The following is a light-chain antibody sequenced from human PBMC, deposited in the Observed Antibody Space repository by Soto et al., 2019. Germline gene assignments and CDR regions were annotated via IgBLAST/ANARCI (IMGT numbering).Light chain of an antibody. CDR2: DAS. CDR3: QHYDSSPLT. J-gene: IGKJ5*01. V-gene: IGKV3-20*01. Sequence: EIVLTQSPGTLSLSPGERATLSCRASQSVISSYLAWYQQKPGQAPRLLIYDASRRATGIPDRFSGSGSGTDFTLTISRLEPEDFAVYFCQHYDSSPLTFGGGTRLEIK. CDR1: QSVISSY.